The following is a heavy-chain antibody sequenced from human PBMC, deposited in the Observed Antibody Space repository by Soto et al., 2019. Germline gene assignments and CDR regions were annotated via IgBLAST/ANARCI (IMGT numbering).Heavy chain of an antibody. D-gene: IGHD3-16*01. CDR3: ARERGYYYYGMDV. CDR2: IYYSGST. J-gene: IGHJ6*02. CDR1: GGSISSGDYY. V-gene: IGHV4-30-4*01. Sequence: PSETLSLTCTVSGGSISSGDYYWSWIRQPPGKGLEWIGYIYYSGSTYYNPSLKSRVTISVDTSKNQFSLKLSSVTAADTAVYYCARERGYYYYGMDVWGQGTTVTVSS.